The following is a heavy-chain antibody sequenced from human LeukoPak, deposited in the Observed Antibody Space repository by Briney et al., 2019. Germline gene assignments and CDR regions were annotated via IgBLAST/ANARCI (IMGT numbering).Heavy chain of an antibody. J-gene: IGHJ4*02. CDR3: ARGMSTPFDY. Sequence: SETLSLTCTVSGDSISSYYWSWIRQPPGKGLEWIGEINHSGSTNYNPSLKSRVTISVDTSKNQFSLKLSSVTAADTAVYYCARGMSTPFDYWGQGTLVTVSS. V-gene: IGHV4-34*01. D-gene: IGHD5/OR15-5a*01. CDR2: INHSGST. CDR1: GDSISSYY.